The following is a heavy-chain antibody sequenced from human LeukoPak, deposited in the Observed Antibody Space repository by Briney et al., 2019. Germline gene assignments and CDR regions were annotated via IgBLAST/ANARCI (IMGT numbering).Heavy chain of an antibody. CDR2: ISSSSSTI. CDR3: AREHVDTAMGGWFDP. V-gene: IGHV3-48*04. CDR1: GFTFSSYS. D-gene: IGHD5-18*01. J-gene: IGHJ5*02. Sequence: GGSLRLSCAASGFTFSSYSMNWVRQAPGKGLEWVSYISSSSSTIYYADSVKGRFTISRDNAKNSLYLQMNSLRAEDTAVYYCAREHVDTAMGGWFDPWGQGTLVTVPS.